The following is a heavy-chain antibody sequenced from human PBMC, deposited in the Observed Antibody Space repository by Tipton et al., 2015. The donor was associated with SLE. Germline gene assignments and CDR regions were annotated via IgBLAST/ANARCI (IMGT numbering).Heavy chain of an antibody. CDR2: IFYSGST. D-gene: IGHD5-18*01. J-gene: IGHJ6*02. CDR1: GGSISSDY. CDR3: ARISVDTTMAQRVDYGMDV. Sequence: TLSLTCTVSGGSISSDYWTWIRQPPGKGLEWIGSIFYSGSTTYNPSLKSRVPMSVDTPKNQFSLKLTSVTAADTAVYYCARISVDTTMAQRVDYGMDVWGQGP. V-gene: IGHV4-59*01.